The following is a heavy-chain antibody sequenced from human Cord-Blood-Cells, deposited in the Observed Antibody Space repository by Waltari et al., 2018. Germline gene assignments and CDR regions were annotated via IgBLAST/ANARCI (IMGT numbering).Heavy chain of an antibody. CDR2: ISYDGSNK. V-gene: IGHV3-30*18. J-gene: IGHJ4*02. CDR1: GFHFSSYG. Sequence: QVQLVESGGGVVQPGRSLRLSCAASGFHFSSYGMHWVRQAPGKGLEWVAVISYDGSNKYYADSVKGRFTISRDNSKNTLYLQMNSLRAEDTAMYYCAKSDTVTTYYFDYWGQGTLVTVSS. CDR3: AKSDTVTTYYFDY. D-gene: IGHD4-17*01.